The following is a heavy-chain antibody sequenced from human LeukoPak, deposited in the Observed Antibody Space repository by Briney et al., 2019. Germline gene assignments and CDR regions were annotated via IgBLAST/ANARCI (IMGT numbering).Heavy chain of an antibody. CDR2: ISSSSTI. CDR3: ARTIVVVPAAIDYYYYGMDV. Sequence: PGGSLRLSCAASGFTFSSYSMNWVRQAPGKGLEWVSYISSSSTIYYADSVKGRFTISRDNAKNSLYLQMNSLRAEDTAVYYCARTIVVVPAAIDYYYYGMDVWGQGTTVTVSS. CDR1: GFTFSSYS. J-gene: IGHJ6*02. V-gene: IGHV3-48*04. D-gene: IGHD2-2*01.